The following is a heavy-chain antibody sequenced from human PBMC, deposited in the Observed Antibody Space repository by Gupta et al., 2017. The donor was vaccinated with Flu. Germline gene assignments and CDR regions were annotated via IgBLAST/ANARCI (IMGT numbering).Heavy chain of an antibody. J-gene: IGHJ4*02. V-gene: IGHV3-23*01. CDR3: AKSFGTPDYFASGNKGFFDY. Sequence: GLEWVSTLNNDGGHTDYADAVRGRFTISRDNSRNTLYLQMNTLRAEDTAIYYCAKSFGTPDYFASGNKGFFDYWGQGTLVTVSS. D-gene: IGHD3-10*01. CDR2: LNNDGGHT.